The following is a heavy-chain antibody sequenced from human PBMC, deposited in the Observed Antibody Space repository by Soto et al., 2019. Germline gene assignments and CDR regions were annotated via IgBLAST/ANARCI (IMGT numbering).Heavy chain of an antibody. CDR1: GGTFSSYA. CDR3: ARDKDYYGSGSYYKFDY. V-gene: IGHV1-46*01. J-gene: IGHJ4*02. Sequence: GASVKVSCKASGGTFSSYAINWVRQAPGQGLEWMGMINPSGGSTSYAQKFQGRVTMTRDTSTSTVYMELSSLRSEDTAVYYCARDKDYYGSGSYYKFDYWGQGTLVTVSS. CDR2: INPSGGST. D-gene: IGHD3-10*01.